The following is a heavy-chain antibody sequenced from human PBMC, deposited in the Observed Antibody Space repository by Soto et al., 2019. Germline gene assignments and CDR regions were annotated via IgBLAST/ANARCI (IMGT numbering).Heavy chain of an antibody. J-gene: IGHJ6*02. CDR1: GFTFSSYS. CDR2: ISSSSSTI. CDR3: ARDGAGYSSGWYPYYGMDV. D-gene: IGHD6-19*01. V-gene: IGHV3-48*02. Sequence: GGSLRLSCAASGFTFSSYSMNWVRQAPGKGLEWVSYISSSSSTIYYADSVKDRFTISRDNAKNSLYLQMNSLRDEDTAVYYCARDGAGYSSGWYPYYGMDVWGQGTTVTVSS.